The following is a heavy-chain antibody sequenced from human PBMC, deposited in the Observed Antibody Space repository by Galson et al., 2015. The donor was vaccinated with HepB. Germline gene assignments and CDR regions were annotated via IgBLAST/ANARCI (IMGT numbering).Heavy chain of an antibody. D-gene: IGHD3-16*02. CDR2: IYSGGST. J-gene: IGHJ4*02. Sequence: SLRLSCAASGFTVSSNYMSWVRQAPGKGLEWVSVIYSGGSTYYADSVKGRFTISRDNSKNTLYLQMNSLRAEDTAVYYCARDDYVWGSYRYRFDYWGQGTLVTVSS. V-gene: IGHV3-66*02. CDR1: GFTVSSNY. CDR3: ARDDYVWGSYRYRFDY.